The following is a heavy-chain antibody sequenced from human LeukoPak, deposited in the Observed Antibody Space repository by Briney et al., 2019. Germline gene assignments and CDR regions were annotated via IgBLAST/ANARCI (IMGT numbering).Heavy chain of an antibody. CDR3: AQDRGATVTTFAH. D-gene: IGHD4-17*01. V-gene: IGHV3-23*01. Sequence: GGSLRLSCAASGFTFSLYVMSWVRQAPGKGLEWDSGISASGGSRYYADSVKGRFTISRDNSRNTVFLQVNSLRGDDTAVYYCAQDRGATVTTFAHWGLGTLVTVSS. CDR1: GFTFSLYV. J-gene: IGHJ4*02. CDR2: ISASGGSR.